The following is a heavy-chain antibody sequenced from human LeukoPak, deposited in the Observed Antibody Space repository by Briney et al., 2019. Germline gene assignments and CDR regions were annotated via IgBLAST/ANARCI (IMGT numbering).Heavy chain of an antibody. V-gene: IGHV1-69*13. Sequence: ASVKVSCNASGGTFSSYAISWVRQAPGQGLEWMGGIIPIFGTANYAQKFQGRVTITADESTSTAYMELSSLRSEDTAVYYCARSRFGDRGRYYYYYMDVWGKGTTVTISS. J-gene: IGHJ6*03. CDR2: IIPIFGTA. CDR3: ARSRFGDRGRYYYYYMDV. D-gene: IGHD3-10*01. CDR1: GGTFSSYA.